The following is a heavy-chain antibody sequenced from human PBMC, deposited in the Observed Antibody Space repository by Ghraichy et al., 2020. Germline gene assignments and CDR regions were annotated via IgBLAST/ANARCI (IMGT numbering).Heavy chain of an antibody. D-gene: IGHD3-22*01. J-gene: IGHJ3*02. CDR3: ARQPRRYYDSSGSLNAFDI. CDR1: GGSISSSSYY. CDR2: IYYSGST. V-gene: IGHV4-39*01. Sequence: SETLSLTCTVSGGSISSSSYYWGWIRQPPGKGLEWIGSIYYSGSTYYNPSLKSRVTISVDTSKNQFSLKLSSVTAADTAVYYWARQPRRYYDSSGSLNAFDIWGQGTMVTVSS.